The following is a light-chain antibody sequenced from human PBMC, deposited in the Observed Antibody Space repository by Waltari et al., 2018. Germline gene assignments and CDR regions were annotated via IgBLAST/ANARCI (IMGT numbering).Light chain of an antibody. CDR2: VNNDGSH. V-gene: IGLV4-69*01. CDR3: QTGGHGTWV. Sequence: QLVLTQSPSVSASLGASVKPPCTLSSGHSSNVIAWHQQQPGKGPRYLMNVNNDGSHSKGDEIPDRFSGSSSGAERYLTISSLQSDDEADYYCQTGGHGTWVFGGGTKLTVL. J-gene: IGLJ3*02. CDR1: SGHSSNV.